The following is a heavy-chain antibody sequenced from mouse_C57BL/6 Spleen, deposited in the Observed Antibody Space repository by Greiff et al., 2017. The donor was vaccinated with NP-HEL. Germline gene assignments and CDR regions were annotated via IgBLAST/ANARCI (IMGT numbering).Heavy chain of an antibody. D-gene: IGHD2-2*01. CDR3: ASSMVTTWFAY. J-gene: IGHJ3*01. CDR2: ILPGSGSS. V-gene: IGHV1-9*01. CDR1: GYTFTGYW. Sequence: VQLQQSGAELMKPGASVKLSCKATGYTFTGYWIEWVKQRPGHGLEWIGEILPGSGSSNYNEKFKGKATFTADTSSNTAYLQRSSLTTENSAIYYSASSMVTTWFAYWGQGTLVTVSA.